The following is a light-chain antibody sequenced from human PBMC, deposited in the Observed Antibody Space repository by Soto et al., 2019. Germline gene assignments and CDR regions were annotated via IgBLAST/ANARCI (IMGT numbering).Light chain of an antibody. V-gene: IGKV3-20*01. CDR1: QTVGSGY. J-gene: IGKJ2*01. CDR2: TAP. CDR3: QQYSNSPYT. Sequence: EIVLTQSPGTLSLSPGERATLSCRASQTVGSGYLAWYQQKPGQAPRLLIHTAPSRATGIPDRFSGSGSGTDFTLTISRLEPEDFALYYCQQYSNSPYTFGQGSKLEIK.